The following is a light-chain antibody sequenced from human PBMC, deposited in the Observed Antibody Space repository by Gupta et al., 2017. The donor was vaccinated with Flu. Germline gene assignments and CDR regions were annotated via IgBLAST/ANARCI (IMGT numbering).Light chain of an antibody. V-gene: IGLV1-44*01. J-gene: IGLJ3*02. Sequence: QSVLPPPPSASGTPGQRVTISCSGSSSNIGSTPVYWYHLLPGPAPNLLIYSNNKRHSGGPERFSGSKYGTSATVATSGLQAEDEADYYCAAGDASMNGWVFGGGTKLTVL. CDR3: AAGDASMNGWV. CDR1: SSNIGSTP. CDR2: SNN.